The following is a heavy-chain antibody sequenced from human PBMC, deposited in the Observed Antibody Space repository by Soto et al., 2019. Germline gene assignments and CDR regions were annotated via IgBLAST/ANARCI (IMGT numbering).Heavy chain of an antibody. D-gene: IGHD2-21*02. J-gene: IGHJ4*02. Sequence: LVESGGDLVYPGGSLRLSCVASGFRFSDHSMNCVRQAPGKGLQWISYISSNSDTTYYADSVKGRFTVSRDNAKNALFLQMNRLRDDDTATYYCARLRKGSLVTAWGQGARVTVSS. CDR2: ISSNSDTT. V-gene: IGHV3-48*02. CDR3: ARLRKGSLVTA. CDR1: GFRFSDHS.